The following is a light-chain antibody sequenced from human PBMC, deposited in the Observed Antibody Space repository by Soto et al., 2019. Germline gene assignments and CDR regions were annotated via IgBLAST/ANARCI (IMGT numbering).Light chain of an antibody. CDR2: HTS. CDR3: QQHTNWPPIT. V-gene: IGKV3-11*01. CDR1: QTFNNY. Sequence: VLTQSPATLSLSPGERATLSCRASQTFNNYLAWYQQKPGQAPRLIIYHTSNRATGIPARFSGSGSGTDFTLTISSLEPEDLAVYYCQQHTNWPPITFGQGTRLEIK. J-gene: IGKJ5*01.